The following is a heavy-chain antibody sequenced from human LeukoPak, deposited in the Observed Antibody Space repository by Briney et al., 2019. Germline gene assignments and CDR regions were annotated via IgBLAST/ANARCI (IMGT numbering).Heavy chain of an antibody. V-gene: IGHV3-23*01. D-gene: IGHD3-22*01. CDR2: ISGSGGST. J-gene: IGHJ4*02. CDR1: EFTFSSYA. Sequence: QSGGSLRLSCAASEFTFSSYAMSWVRQAPGKGLEWVSSISGSGGSTNYADSVKGRFTISRDNSKNTLYLQMNSLRAEDTAVYYCAKDREKYYDSSALDYWGQGTLVTVSS. CDR3: AKDREKYYDSSALDY.